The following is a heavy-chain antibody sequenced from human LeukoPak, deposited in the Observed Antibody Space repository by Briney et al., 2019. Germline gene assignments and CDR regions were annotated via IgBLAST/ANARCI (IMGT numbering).Heavy chain of an antibody. CDR2: IIPIFGTA. V-gene: IGHV1-69*05. CDR3: ASGCSYGPRTYYFDY. Sequence: SVKVSCKASGGTFSSYAISWVRQAPGQGLEWMGGIIPIFGTANYAQKFQGRVTITTDESTSTAYMGLSSLRSEDTAVYYCASGCSYGPRTYYFDYWGQGTLVTVSS. CDR1: GGTFSSYA. D-gene: IGHD5-18*01. J-gene: IGHJ4*02.